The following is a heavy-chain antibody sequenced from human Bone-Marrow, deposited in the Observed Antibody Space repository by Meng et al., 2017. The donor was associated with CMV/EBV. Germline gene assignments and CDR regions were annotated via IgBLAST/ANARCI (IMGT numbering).Heavy chain of an antibody. Sequence: SVKVSCKASGGTFSSYTISWVRQAPGQGLEWMGRIIPILGIANYAQKFQGRVTITADKSTSTAYMELSSLRSEDTAVYYCARYSRMTAAIRPSYYYYGMDVWGQGPTVTGSS. V-gene: IGHV1-69*02. J-gene: IGHJ6*01. CDR2: IIPILGIA. CDR3: ARYSRMTAAIRPSYYYYGMDV. CDR1: GGTFSSYT. D-gene: IGHD2-2*02.